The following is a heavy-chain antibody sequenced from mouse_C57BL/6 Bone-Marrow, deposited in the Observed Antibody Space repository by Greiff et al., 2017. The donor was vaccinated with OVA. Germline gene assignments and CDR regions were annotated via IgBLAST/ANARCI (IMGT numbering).Heavy chain of an antibody. CDR3: AREDGTTVVVDY. V-gene: IGHV1-50*01. CDR1: GYTFTSYW. J-gene: IGHJ2*01. D-gene: IGHD1-1*01. Sequence: QVHVKQPGAELVKPGASVKLSCKASGYTFTSYWMQWVKQRPGQGLEWIGKIDPSDSYTKYNQKFKGKATLTVDTSSSTAYMQLSSLTSEDSAVYYCAREDGTTVVVDYWGQGTTLTVSS. CDR2: IDPSDSYT.